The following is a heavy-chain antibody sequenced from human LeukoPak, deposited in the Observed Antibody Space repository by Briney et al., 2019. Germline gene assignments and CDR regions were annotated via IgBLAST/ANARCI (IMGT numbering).Heavy chain of an antibody. CDR3: ARVGWDNWNDAGPAFDI. Sequence: PGGSLRLSCAASGFTFSSYAMSWVRQAPGKGLEWVSAISGSGGSTYYADSVKGRFTISRDNSKNTLYLQMNSLRAEDTAVYYCARVGWDNWNDAGPAFDIWGQRTMVTVSS. CDR2: ISGSGGST. D-gene: IGHD1-1*01. J-gene: IGHJ3*02. V-gene: IGHV3-23*01. CDR1: GFTFSSYA.